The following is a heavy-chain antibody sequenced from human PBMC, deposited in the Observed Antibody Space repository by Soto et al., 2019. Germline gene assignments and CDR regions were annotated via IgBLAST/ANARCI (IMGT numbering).Heavy chain of an antibody. D-gene: IGHD3-3*01. J-gene: IGHJ6*02. CDR1: GFTFSSYA. Sequence: QVQLVESGGGVVQPGRSLRLSCAASGFTFSSYAMHWVRQAPSKRLEWVAVISYDESNKYYADSVKGRFTISRDNSKNTMYLKMHRMRAGDTAVYYCARDPERVLELLGRGGMDVWGQGTTVTVSS. CDR2: ISYDESNK. CDR3: ARDPERVLELLGRGGMDV. V-gene: IGHV3-30-3*01.